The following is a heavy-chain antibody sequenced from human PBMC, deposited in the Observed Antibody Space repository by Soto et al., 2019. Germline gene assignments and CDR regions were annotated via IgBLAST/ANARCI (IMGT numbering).Heavy chain of an antibody. Sequence: EVQLVESGGGLVQPGGSLRLSCAASGFTFSSYWMHWVRQAPGKGLVWVSRINSDGSSTSYADSVKGRFTISRDNAKNTMYLQMNSLIAEDTAVYYCARDYDDYGYWYFDLWGRGTLVTVSS. CDR2: INSDGSST. CDR1: GFTFSSYW. D-gene: IGHD4-17*01. J-gene: IGHJ2*01. CDR3: ARDYDDYGYWYFDL. V-gene: IGHV3-74*01.